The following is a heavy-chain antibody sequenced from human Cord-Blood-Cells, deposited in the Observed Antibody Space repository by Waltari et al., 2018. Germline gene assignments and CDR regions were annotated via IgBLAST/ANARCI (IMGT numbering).Heavy chain of an antibody. V-gene: IGHV4-38-2*02. J-gene: IGHJ4*02. CDR1: GYSISSGYY. CDR2: IYHSGST. CDR3: ARETGWGLGLGRYFDY. D-gene: IGHD7-27*01. Sequence: QVQLQESGPGLVKPSETLSLTCAVSGYSISSGYYWGWIRQPPGKGLEWIGSIYHSGSTSYIPSLKSRVTIAVDTSKNQFSLKLSSVTAADTAVYYCARETGWGLGLGRYFDYWGQGTLVTVSS.